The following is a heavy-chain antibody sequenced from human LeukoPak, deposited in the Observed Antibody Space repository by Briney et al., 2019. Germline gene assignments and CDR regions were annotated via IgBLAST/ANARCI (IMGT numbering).Heavy chain of an antibody. D-gene: IGHD6-13*01. V-gene: IGHV3-20*04. CDR3: ARGASSSSWYLIDS. Sequence: GGSLRLSCAASGFTFDDYGMSWVRQAPGKGLEWVSGINWNGGSTGYADSVKGRFTISRDNAKTSLYLQMNSLRAQDTALYYCARGASSSSWYLIDSWGQGTLVTVSS. J-gene: IGHJ4*02. CDR2: INWNGGST. CDR1: GFTFDDYG.